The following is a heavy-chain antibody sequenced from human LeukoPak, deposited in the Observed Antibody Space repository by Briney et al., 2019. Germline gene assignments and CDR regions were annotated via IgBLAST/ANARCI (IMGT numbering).Heavy chain of an antibody. D-gene: IGHD3-9*01. J-gene: IGHJ4*02. CDR2: IKQDGSEK. CDR1: GFTFSSYS. CDR3: ARGYAHYDISTALTWYYFDY. V-gene: IGHV3-7*01. Sequence: GGSLRLSCAASGFTFSSYSMNWVRQAPGKGLEWVANIKQDGSEKYYVDSVKGRFTISRDNAKNSLYLQMNSLRAEDTAVYYCARGYAHYDISTALTWYYFDYWGQGTLVTVSS.